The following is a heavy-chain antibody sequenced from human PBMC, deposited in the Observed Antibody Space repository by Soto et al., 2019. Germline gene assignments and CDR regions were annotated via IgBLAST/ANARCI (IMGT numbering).Heavy chain of an antibody. Sequence: GGSLRLSCAVSGFTFSSYAMSRVRQAPGKGLEWVSAISGSGGSTYYADSVKGRFTISRDNSKNTLYLQMNSLRAEDTAVYYCARPAMAGLYFDYWGQGTLVTVSS. V-gene: IGHV3-23*01. J-gene: IGHJ4*02. CDR2: ISGSGGST. CDR1: GFTFSSYA. CDR3: ARPAMAGLYFDY.